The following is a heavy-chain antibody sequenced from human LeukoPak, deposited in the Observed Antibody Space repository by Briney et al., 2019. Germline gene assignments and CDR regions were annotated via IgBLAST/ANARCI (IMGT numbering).Heavy chain of an antibody. J-gene: IGHJ4*02. CDR1: GYTFTGYY. CDR3: ARGKYYYDSSGYYYSY. CDR2: INPNSGGT. Sequence: GASVKVSCKASGYTFTGYYMHWVRQAPGQGLEWMGWINPNSGGTNYAQKFQGRVTMTRDTSISTAYMELSRLRSDDTAVYYCARGKYYYDSSGYYYSYWGQGTLVTVSS. V-gene: IGHV1-2*02. D-gene: IGHD3-22*01.